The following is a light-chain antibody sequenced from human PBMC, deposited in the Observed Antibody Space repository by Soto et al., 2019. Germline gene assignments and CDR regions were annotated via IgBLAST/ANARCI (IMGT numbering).Light chain of an antibody. CDR2: EVS. J-gene: IGLJ1*01. CDR1: SSDVGSYNF. CDR3: CSYAGSSTDV. Sequence: QSALTQPASVSGSPGQSITISCTGTSSDVGSYNFVSWYQQHPGKAPKLMISEVSKRPSGVSDRFSGSKSANTASLTISGLQAEDEADYYCCSYAGSSTDVFGAGTKLTVL. V-gene: IGLV2-23*02.